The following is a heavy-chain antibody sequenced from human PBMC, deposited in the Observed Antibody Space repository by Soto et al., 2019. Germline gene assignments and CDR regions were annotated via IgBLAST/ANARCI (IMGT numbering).Heavy chain of an antibody. D-gene: IGHD5-12*01. J-gene: IGHJ6*02. CDR3: ARDGDPWDKVATRNYYGMDV. CDR1: GYTFTGYY. Sequence: ASVKGSCKASGYTFTGYYMHWVRQAPGQGLEWMGWINPNSGGTNYAQKFQGWVTMTRDTSISTAYMELSRLRSDDTAVYYCARDGDPWDKVATRNYYGMDVWGQGTTVSVSS. V-gene: IGHV1-2*04. CDR2: INPNSGGT.